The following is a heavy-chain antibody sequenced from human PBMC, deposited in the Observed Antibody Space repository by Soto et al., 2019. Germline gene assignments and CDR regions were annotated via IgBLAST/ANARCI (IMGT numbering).Heavy chain of an antibody. CDR1: GFTFSSYA. CDR2: ISGSGGST. V-gene: IGHV3-23*01. CDR3: AKVSVMAVARENFDY. D-gene: IGHD6-19*01. Sequence: GGSLRLSCAASGFTFSSYAMSWVRQAPGKGLEWVSAISGSGGSTYYADSVKGRFTISRDNSKNTLYLQMSSLRAEDTAVYYCAKVSVMAVARENFDYWGQGTLVTVSS. J-gene: IGHJ4*02.